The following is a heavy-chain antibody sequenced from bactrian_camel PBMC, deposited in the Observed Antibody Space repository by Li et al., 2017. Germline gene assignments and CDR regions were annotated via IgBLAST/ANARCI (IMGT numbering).Heavy chain of an antibody. CDR2: ISRYGDT. CDR1: GYTYRRYC. D-gene: IGHD2*01. V-gene: IGHV3S55*01. J-gene: IGHJ6*01. CDR3: AADVPCSSLWPIKTATDDADFTY. Sequence: HVQLVESGGGSVQARGFLRLSCVASGYTYRRYCMGWFRQASGKERAGVATISRYGDTRYADSVKGRFTISRDNAKNTLYLQMNSLKPEDTAMYYCAADVPCSSLWPIKTATDDADFTYWGQGTQVTVS.